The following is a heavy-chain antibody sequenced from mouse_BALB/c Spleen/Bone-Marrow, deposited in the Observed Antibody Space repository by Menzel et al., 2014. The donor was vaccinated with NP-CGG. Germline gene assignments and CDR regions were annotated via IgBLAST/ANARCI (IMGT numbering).Heavy chain of an antibody. CDR3: ARDVGYGNYFVY. CDR1: GFTFSDFY. D-gene: IGHD2-10*02. J-gene: IGHJ3*01. CDR2: SRNKAKYYTT. V-gene: IGHV7-1*02. Sequence: EVKLQESGGGLVQPGDSLRLSCATSGFTFSDFYMEWVRQPPGKRLEWIAASRNKAKYYTTEYIASVKGRFIVSRDTSQSVLYLKMNALRAEDTAIYYCARDVGYGNYFVYWGQGTLVTVSA.